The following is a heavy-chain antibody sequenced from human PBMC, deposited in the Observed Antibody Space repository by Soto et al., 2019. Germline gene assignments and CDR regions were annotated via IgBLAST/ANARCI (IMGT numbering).Heavy chain of an antibody. V-gene: IGHV4-61*01. CDR1: GGSVSSGSYY. CDR2: IYYSGST. Sequence: QVQLQESGPGLVKPSETLSLTCTVSGGSVSSGSYYWSWIRQPPGKGLEWIGYIYYSGSTNYNPSLNSRVTISVDTSKNQFSLKLSSVTAADTAVYYCARDRRCSSTSCYKTHYYYYGMDVWGQGTTVTVSS. CDR3: ARDRRCSSTSCYKTHYYYYGMDV. D-gene: IGHD2-2*02. J-gene: IGHJ6*02.